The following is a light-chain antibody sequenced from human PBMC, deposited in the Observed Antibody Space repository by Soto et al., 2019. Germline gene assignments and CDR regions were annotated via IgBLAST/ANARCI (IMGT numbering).Light chain of an antibody. CDR2: EVS. CDR3: RSYTSSGTLRV. CDR1: SSDVGAYQY. V-gene: IGLV2-14*01. J-gene: IGLJ3*02. Sequence: QSALTQPASVSGSPGQSITISCTGTSSDVGAYQYVSWYQQHPGKAPKLMIYEVSNRPSGVSNRFSGSKSGNTASLTISGLQAEDEADYYCRSYTSSGTLRVFGGGTKLTVL.